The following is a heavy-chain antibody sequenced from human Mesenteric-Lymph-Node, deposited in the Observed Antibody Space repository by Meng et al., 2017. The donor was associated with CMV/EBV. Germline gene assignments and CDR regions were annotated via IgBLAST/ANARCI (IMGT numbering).Heavy chain of an antibody. D-gene: IGHD3-10*01. Sequence: LSLTCAASGFTFSDYYMSWIRQAPGKGLEWVSYISSSGSTIYYADSVKGRFTISRDNAKNSLYLQMNSLRAEDTAVYYCARDPRGRLAFDIWGQGTMVTVSS. CDR2: ISSSGSTI. J-gene: IGHJ3*02. CDR1: GFTFSDYY. V-gene: IGHV3-11*01. CDR3: ARDPRGRLAFDI.